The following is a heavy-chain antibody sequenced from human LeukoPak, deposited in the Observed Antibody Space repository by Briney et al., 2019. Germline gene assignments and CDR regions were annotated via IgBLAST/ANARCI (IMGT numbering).Heavy chain of an antibody. Sequence: ASVKVSCKASGYTFITNGITWVRQAPGQGLDWMGWINAYSVETSYAQKFQGRLTKTADTATTTCYMELRSLRSDDTAVYFCARDESAVARRPDYWGQGTLVTVSS. V-gene: IGHV1-18*01. D-gene: IGHD6-19*01. CDR1: GYTFITNG. J-gene: IGHJ4*02. CDR2: INAYSVET. CDR3: ARDESAVARRPDY.